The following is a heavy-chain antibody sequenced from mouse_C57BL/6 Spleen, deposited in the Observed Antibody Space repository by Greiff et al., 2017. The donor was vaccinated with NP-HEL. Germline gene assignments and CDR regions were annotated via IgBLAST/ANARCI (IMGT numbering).Heavy chain of an antibody. CDR1: GYSITSGYY. V-gene: IGHV3-6*01. Sequence: EESGPGLVKPSQSLSLTCSVTGYSITSGYYWNWIRQFPGNKLEWMGYISYDGSNNYNPSLKNRISITRDTSKNQFFLKLNSVTTEDTATYYCARLGFYYYGSSLDYWGQGTTLTVSS. CDR3: ARLGFYYYGSSLDY. J-gene: IGHJ2*01. CDR2: ISYDGSN. D-gene: IGHD1-1*01.